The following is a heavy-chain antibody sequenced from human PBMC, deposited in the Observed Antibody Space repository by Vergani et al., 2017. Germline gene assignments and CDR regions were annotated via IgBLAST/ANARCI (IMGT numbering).Heavy chain of an antibody. J-gene: IGHJ4*02. CDR1: GYTFDTYG. D-gene: IGHD2-15*01. V-gene: IGHV1-18*04. CDR3: ARSRPYCTSGSCPAI. Sequence: QVQLVQSGTEVKRPGASVKVSCKASGYTFDTYGITWVRQAPGQGLEWMGWTSIDKGERKSAQRFEGRVTMTTDTSTSTAYMELRNLRHDDTAVYYCARSRPYCTSGSCPAIWGQGTLVTVSS. CDR2: TSIDKGER.